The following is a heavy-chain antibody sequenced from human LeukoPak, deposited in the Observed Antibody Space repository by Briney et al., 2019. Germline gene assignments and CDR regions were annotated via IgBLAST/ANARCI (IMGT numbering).Heavy chain of an antibody. Sequence: ASVKVSCKASGYTFTDYYMHWVRQAPGQGLEWVGRINPNTGGTNYAQRFQGRVTLTRDTSITTAYMELSSLRSDDTAIYYCACLYQWQVSYYSRGMDVWGQGTTVTVSS. CDR1: GYTFTDYY. V-gene: IGHV1-2*06. CDR3: ACLYQWQVSYYSRGMDV. J-gene: IGHJ6*02. CDR2: INPNTGGT. D-gene: IGHD6-19*01.